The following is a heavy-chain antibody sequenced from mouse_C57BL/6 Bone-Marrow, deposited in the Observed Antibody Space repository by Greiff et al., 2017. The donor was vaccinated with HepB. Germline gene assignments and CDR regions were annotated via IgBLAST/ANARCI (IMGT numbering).Heavy chain of an antibody. V-gene: IGHV1-80*01. CDR3: ARWGDYVYGGGITTYYFDY. Sequence: VQLQQSGAELVKPGASVKISCKASGYAFSSYWMNWVKQRPGKGLEWIGQIYPGDGDTNYNGKFKGKATLTADKSSSTAYMQLSSLTSEDSAVYFCARWGDYVYGGGITTYYFDYWGQGTTLTVSS. J-gene: IGHJ2*01. CDR1: GYAFSSYW. D-gene: IGHD1-1*01. CDR2: IYPGDGDT.